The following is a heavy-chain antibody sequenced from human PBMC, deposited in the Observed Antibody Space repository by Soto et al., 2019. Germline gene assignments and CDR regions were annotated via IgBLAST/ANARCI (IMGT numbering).Heavy chain of an antibody. D-gene: IGHD6-6*01. CDR1: SGCISSSNW. V-gene: IGHV4-4*02. J-gene: IGHJ5*02. Sequence: QVQLQESGPGLVKPSGTLSLTCAVSSGCISSSNWWSWVRQPPGKGLEWIGEIYHSGSTNYNPSLKSRVTISVHKSKNQFSLKLSTVTAADTAVYHCAKGSAAARPNWFDPWGQGTLVTVSS. CDR2: IYHSGST. CDR3: AKGSAAARPNWFDP.